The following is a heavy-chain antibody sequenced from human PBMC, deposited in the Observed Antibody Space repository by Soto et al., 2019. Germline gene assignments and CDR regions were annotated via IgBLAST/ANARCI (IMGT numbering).Heavy chain of an antibody. D-gene: IGHD2-8*02. V-gene: IGHV1-69*02. CDR3: ARGWDYFAGGGYPYYYDY. J-gene: IGHJ4*02. Sequence: GASVKVSCKASGGTFSSYTISWVRQAPGQGLEWMGRIIPYGGVANYAEKFQGRVTITRDTSTATDYMELSSLRSEDTAVYYCARGWDYFAGGGYPYYYDYWGRGTPVTVPQ. CDR1: GGTFSSYT. CDR2: IIPYGGVA.